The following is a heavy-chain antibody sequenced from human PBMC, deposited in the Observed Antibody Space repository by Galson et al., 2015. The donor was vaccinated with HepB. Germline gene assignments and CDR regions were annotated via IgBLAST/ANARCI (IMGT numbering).Heavy chain of an antibody. CDR1: GYTFTSYY. V-gene: IGHV1-46*03. Sequence: SVKVSCKASGYTFTSYYMHWVRQAPGQGLEWMGIINPSGGSTSYAQKSQGRVTMTRDTSTSTLYMELSSLRSEDTAVYYCARAPLGLTAMVGRDWFDPWGQGTLVTVSS. CDR3: ARAPLGLTAMVGRDWFDP. CDR2: INPSGGST. J-gene: IGHJ5*02. D-gene: IGHD5-18*01.